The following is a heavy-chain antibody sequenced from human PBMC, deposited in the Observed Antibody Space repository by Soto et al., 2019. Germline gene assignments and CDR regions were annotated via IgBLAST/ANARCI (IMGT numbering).Heavy chain of an antibody. J-gene: IGHJ5*02. V-gene: IGHV2-5*02. CDR1: GFSLSTSGVG. CDR3: VQRPRAAAVNGWFDP. CDR2: IYRDDIK. Sequence: SGPTLVNPTQTLTLTCTFSGFSLSTSGVGVGWIRQPPGKALEWLALIYRDDIKRYSPSLKNRLTITKDTSKNQVVLTMTNMDPVDTATYYCVQRPRAAAVNGWFDPWGQGTLVTVSS. D-gene: IGHD6-13*01.